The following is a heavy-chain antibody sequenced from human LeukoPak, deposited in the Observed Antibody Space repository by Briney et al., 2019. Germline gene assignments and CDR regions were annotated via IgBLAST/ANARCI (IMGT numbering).Heavy chain of an antibody. D-gene: IGHD4-11*01. CDR3: ATLTVTTRGGVDY. Sequence: SETLSLTCTVSGGSISSYYWSWIRQPPGKGLEWIGYIYYSGSTNYNPSLKSRVTISVDTSKNQFSLKLSSVTAADTAVYYCATLTVTTRGGVDYWGQGTLVTVSS. V-gene: IGHV4-59*01. J-gene: IGHJ4*02. CDR2: IYYSGST. CDR1: GGSISSYY.